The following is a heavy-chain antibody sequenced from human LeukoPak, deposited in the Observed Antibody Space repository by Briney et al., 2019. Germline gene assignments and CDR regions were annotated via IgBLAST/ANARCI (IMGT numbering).Heavy chain of an antibody. Sequence: GRSLRLSRAASGFTFSSYGMHWVRQAPGKGLEWVAVISYDGSNKYYADSVKGRFTISRDNSKNTLYLQMNSLRAEDTAVYYCAKDLEAVTMIVPYWGQGTLVTVSS. V-gene: IGHV3-30*18. D-gene: IGHD3-22*01. CDR3: AKDLEAVTMIVPY. CDR2: ISYDGSNK. J-gene: IGHJ4*02. CDR1: GFTFSSYG.